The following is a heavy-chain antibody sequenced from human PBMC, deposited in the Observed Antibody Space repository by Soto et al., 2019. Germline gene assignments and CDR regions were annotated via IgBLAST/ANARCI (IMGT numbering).Heavy chain of an antibody. J-gene: IGHJ5*02. CDR2: INHSGST. CDR3: ARGVYSSSSDWFDP. V-gene: IGHV4-34*01. D-gene: IGHD6-6*01. CDR1: GGSFSGYY. Sequence: SETLSLTCAVYGGSFSGYYWSWIRQPPGKGLEWIGEINHSGSTNYNPSLKSRVTISVDTSKNQFSLKLSSVTAADTAVYYCARGVYSSSSDWFDPWGQGTLVTVSS.